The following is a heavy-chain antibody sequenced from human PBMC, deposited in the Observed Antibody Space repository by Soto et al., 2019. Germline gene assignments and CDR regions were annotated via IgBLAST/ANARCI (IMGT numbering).Heavy chain of an antibody. D-gene: IGHD3-10*01. CDR1: GFTFSGYS. V-gene: IGHV3-21*01. Sequence: EVQLLESGGGLVKPGGSLRLSCAGSGFTFSGYSMTWVRQPPGQGLEWVSFISSGSNYVYYADSVKGRFTISRDNAKRSLYLQMSSLRAEDTALYFCTRASLLEFAESGIHLDSWGQGTLVTVSS. J-gene: IGHJ4*02. CDR3: TRASLLEFAESGIHLDS. CDR2: ISSGSNYV.